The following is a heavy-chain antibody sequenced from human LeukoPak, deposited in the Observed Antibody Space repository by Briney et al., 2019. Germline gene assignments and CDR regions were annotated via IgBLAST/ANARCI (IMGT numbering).Heavy chain of an antibody. CDR1: GFTFANYT. CDR2: ISSTNAI. CDR3: ARDEKWAFDY. D-gene: IGHD1-26*01. V-gene: IGHV3-69-1*02. J-gene: IGHJ4*02. Sequence: PGGSLRLSCAASGFTFANYTMNWFRHTPGKGLEWLSYISSTNAIYYAESVKGRFTISRDNAKESLYLQMNSLRAEDTAVDYCARDEKWAFDYWGQGTLVTVSS.